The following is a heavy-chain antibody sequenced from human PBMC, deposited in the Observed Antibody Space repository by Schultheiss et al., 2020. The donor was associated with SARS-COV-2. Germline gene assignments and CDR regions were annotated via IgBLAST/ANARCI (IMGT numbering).Heavy chain of an antibody. Sequence: SETLSLTCTVSGGSISSYYWGWIRQPPGKGLEWIGRIYTSGSTYYNPSLKSRVTISVDTSKNQFSLKLSSVTAADTAVYYCAREGKSGPDPWGQGTLVTVSS. V-gene: IGHV4-4*07. CDR3: AREGKSGPDP. J-gene: IGHJ5*02. D-gene: IGHD3-10*01. CDR2: IYTSGST. CDR1: GGSISSYY.